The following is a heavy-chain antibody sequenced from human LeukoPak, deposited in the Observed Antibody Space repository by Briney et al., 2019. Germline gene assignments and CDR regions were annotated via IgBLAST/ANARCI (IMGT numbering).Heavy chain of an antibody. CDR1: GFTFSSYW. Sequence: PGGSLRLSCAASGFTFSSYWMHWVRQARGKGLVWVSHINKDGSSTSYADSVKGRFTISRDNAKNTLYLQMSSLRAEDTALYYCARPLYGDFAKYFQRWGQDTLVTVSS. D-gene: IGHD4-17*01. J-gene: IGHJ1*01. CDR2: INKDGSST. CDR3: ARPLYGDFAKYFQR. V-gene: IGHV3-74*01.